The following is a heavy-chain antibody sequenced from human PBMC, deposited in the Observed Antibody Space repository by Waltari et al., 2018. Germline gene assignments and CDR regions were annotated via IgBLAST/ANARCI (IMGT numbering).Heavy chain of an antibody. V-gene: IGHV1-2*06. J-gene: IGHJ5*02. CDR2: INPNSGCT. D-gene: IGHD2-2*01. CDR1: GYTFTGYY. Sequence: QVQLVQSGAEVKKPGASVKVSCKASGYTFTGYYMHWVRQAPGQGLEWMGRINPNSGCTNYAQKFQGRVTMTRDTSISTAYMELSRLRSDDTAVYYCARVAVVPAALEGNWFDPWGQGTLVTVSS. CDR3: ARVAVVPAALEGNWFDP.